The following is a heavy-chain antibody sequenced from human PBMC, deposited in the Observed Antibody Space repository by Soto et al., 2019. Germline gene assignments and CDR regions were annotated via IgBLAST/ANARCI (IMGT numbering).Heavy chain of an antibody. J-gene: IGHJ6*02. V-gene: IGHV1-69*01. CDR2: IIPIFDTT. CDR3: ARPISTSTSPGNHYSGMDV. D-gene: IGHD1-1*01. Sequence: QVQLVQAGAEVKKPGSSVKVSCKVSGGTFSSYAISWVRQAPGQGLEWMGGIIPIFDTTNYAQSLQGRVTINADESTSTAYKELDSLRSEDTAIYYCARPISTSTSPGNHYSGMDVWGQGTTVTVSS. CDR1: GGTFSSYA.